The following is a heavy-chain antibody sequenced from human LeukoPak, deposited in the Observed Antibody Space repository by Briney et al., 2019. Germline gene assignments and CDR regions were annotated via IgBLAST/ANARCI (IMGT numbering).Heavy chain of an antibody. V-gene: IGHV1-2*02. D-gene: IGHD3-10*01. CDR3: ARVHGSGSYYYMDV. CDR1: GYTFTGYY. CDR2: INPNSGGT. J-gene: IGHJ6*03. Sequence: GASVKVSCKASGYTFTGYYMHWVRQAPGQGLEWMGWINPNSGGTNYAQKFQGRVTMTRDTSIGTAYMELSRLRSDDTAVYYCARVHGSGSYYYMDVWGKGTTVTVSS.